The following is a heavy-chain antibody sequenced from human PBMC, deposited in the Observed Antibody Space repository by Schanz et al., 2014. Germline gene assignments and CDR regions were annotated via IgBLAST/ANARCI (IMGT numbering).Heavy chain of an antibody. CDR3: ARIGGNVFDY. Sequence: VQVVESGGGLVKPGGFLRLSCAASGFTFSAYAMTWVRQIPGRGLEWVSYIGNGGVTIYYADSVKGRFTISRDNSKNTLERQMNSLRAEDTSVYYCARIGGNVFDYWAQGTLVTVSS. CDR1: GFTFSAYA. D-gene: IGHD3-10*01. CDR2: IGNGGVTI. J-gene: IGHJ4*02. V-gene: IGHV3-11*01.